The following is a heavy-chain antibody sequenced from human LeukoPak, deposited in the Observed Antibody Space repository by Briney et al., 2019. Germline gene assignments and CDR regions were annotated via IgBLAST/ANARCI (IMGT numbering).Heavy chain of an antibody. CDR3: AKAWPAAGTFDS. CDR2: ILPGGGDT. V-gene: IGHV3-23*01. Sequence: TGGSLRLSCAASGVTFSSYAMTWVRQAPGKGLEWVSTILPGGGDTYYADSVKGRFTISRDTSKNTLYLQMNTLRVEDTAVYYCAKAWPAAGTFDSWGQGSLVTVSS. D-gene: IGHD6-13*01. J-gene: IGHJ4*02. CDR1: GVTFSSYA.